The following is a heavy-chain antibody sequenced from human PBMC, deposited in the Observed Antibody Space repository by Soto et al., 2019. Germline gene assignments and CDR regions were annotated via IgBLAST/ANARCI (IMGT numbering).Heavy chain of an antibody. CDR1: GGSISSGGYY. J-gene: IGHJ1*01. CDR3: AGGSYDFWSGYN. CDR2: IYYSGSAY. V-gene: IGHV4-31*03. Sequence: SETLSLTCTVSGGSISSGGYYWSWIRQHPGQGLEWIGYIYYSGSAYYYNPSLRSRVSISIDTPKNQFSLELSSVTAADTAVYYCAGGSYDFWSGYNWGQGTLVTGLL. D-gene: IGHD3-3*01.